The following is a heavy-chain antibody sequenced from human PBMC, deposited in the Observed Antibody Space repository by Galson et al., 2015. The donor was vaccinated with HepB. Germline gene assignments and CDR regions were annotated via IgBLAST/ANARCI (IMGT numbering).Heavy chain of an antibody. V-gene: IGHV1-24*01. Sequence: SCKVSGYTLTELSMHWVRQAPGKELEWMGGFDPEDGETIYAQKFQGRVTMTEDTSTDTAYMELSSLRSEDTAVYYCATWMSQGFGEGGWYFDLWGRGTLVTVSS. CDR1: GYTLTELS. CDR2: FDPEDGET. D-gene: IGHD3-10*01. J-gene: IGHJ2*01. CDR3: ATWMSQGFGEGGWYFDL.